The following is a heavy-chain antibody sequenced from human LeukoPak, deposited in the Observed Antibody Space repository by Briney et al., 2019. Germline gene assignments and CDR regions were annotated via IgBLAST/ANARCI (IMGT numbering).Heavy chain of an antibody. Sequence: PGGSLRLSCAASGFTFSSYGMRRVRQAPGKGLEWVAVISYDGSNKYYADSVKGRFTISRDNSKNTLYLQMNSLRAEDTAVYYCAKDREVVPAALDYWGQGTLVTVSS. CDR2: ISYDGSNK. CDR3: AKDREVVPAALDY. D-gene: IGHD2-2*01. J-gene: IGHJ4*02. V-gene: IGHV3-30*18. CDR1: GFTFSSYG.